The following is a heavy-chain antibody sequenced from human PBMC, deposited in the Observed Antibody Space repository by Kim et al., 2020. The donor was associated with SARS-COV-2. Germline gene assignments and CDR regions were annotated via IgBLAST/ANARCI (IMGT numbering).Heavy chain of an antibody. CDR2: IISEAAGGTT. V-gene: IGHV3-15*01. J-gene: IGHJ4*02. Sequence: GGSLRLSCVASGFSFSNAWTSWVRQAPGKGLEWVGRIISEAAGGTTAYAAPVRGRFTIPRDDSENTAYLEMDSQKIEDTAVYYCTTDTGDAYGFGPGFWGKGTPVTVFS. D-gene: IGHD3-10*01. CDR3: TTDTGDAYGFGPGF. CDR1: GFSFSNAW.